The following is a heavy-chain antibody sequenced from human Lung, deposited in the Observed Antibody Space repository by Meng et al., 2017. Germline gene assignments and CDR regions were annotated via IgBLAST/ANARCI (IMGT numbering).Heavy chain of an antibody. D-gene: IGHD4-11*01. CDR1: GGAVSEYC. Sequence: LLRAGAERFNSSDTLSLSRVVSGGAVSEYCWSLIRQPPGKGLEWIGEIKHSGSTNYNPSLESRATISVYTSQNNLSLKLSSVTAADSAVYYCARGPTTMAHDFDYWGQGTLVTVSS. J-gene: IGHJ4*02. V-gene: IGHV4-34*01. CDR3: ARGPTTMAHDFDY. CDR2: IKHSGST.